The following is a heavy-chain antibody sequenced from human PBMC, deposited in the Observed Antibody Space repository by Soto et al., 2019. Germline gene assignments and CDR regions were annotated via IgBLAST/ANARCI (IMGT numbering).Heavy chain of an antibody. CDR2: ISSSTFYT. Sequence: PGGSLRLSCAASGFSFSDHYMSWIRQAPGKGLEWVSYISSSTFYTNYADSVKGRFTISRDNAKNSLYLQTNSLRAEDTAVYYCATDDSSVLEYFDYWGQGILVTVSS. J-gene: IGHJ4*02. V-gene: IGHV3-11*06. CDR3: ATDDSSVLEYFDY. CDR1: GFSFSDHY. D-gene: IGHD3-22*01.